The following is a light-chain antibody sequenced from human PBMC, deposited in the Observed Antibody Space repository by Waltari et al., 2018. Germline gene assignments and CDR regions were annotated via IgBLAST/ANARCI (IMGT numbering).Light chain of an antibody. Sequence: SYVLTQPPSVSVAPGKTARITCGGNNIGSKSVHWYQQKPGQAAVLVIYYDSDRPSGIPERFSGSNSGNTATLNISRVEAGDEADYYCQVWDSSSDHRVFGTGTKVTVL. CDR1: NIGSKS. CDR3: QVWDSSSDHRV. V-gene: IGLV3-21*04. CDR2: YDS. J-gene: IGLJ1*01.